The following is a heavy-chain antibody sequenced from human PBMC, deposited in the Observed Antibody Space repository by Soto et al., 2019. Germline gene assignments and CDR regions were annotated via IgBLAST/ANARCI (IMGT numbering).Heavy chain of an antibody. Sequence: ASVKVSCKASGYTFTSYGISWVRQALGQGLEWMGWISAYNGNTNYAQKLQGRVTMTTDTSTSTAYMELRSLRSDDTAVYYCARDVRGYSYGTLDYWGQGTLVTVSS. D-gene: IGHD5-18*01. J-gene: IGHJ4*02. V-gene: IGHV1-18*01. CDR3: ARDVRGYSYGTLDY. CDR1: GYTFTSYG. CDR2: ISAYNGNT.